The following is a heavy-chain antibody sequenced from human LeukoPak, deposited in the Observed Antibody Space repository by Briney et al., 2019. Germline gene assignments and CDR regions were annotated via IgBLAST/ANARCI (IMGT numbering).Heavy chain of an antibody. CDR3: ARGAGYSSSWYYYYGMVV. V-gene: IGHV3-48*03. J-gene: IGHJ6*02. Sequence: GGSLRLSCAASGFTFSSYEMNWVRQAPGKGLEWVSYISSSGSTIYYADSVKGRFTISRDNAKNSLYLQMNSLRAEDTAVYYCARGAGYSSSWYYYYGMVVWGQGTTVTVSS. D-gene: IGHD6-13*01. CDR2: ISSSGSTI. CDR1: GFTFSSYE.